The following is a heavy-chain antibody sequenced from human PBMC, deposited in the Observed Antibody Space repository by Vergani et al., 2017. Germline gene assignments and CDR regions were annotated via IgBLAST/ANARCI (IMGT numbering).Heavy chain of an antibody. J-gene: IGHJ3*02. Sequence: QVQQVQSGAEVKKPGASVKVSCKASGYIFTGYNMHWVRQAPGQGLEWMGWINPNSGDTKYAQQFQGRVTMTRDTSINTAYMELSRLRSDDTAVYYCARGYHYDNSGYRNVLDIWGQGTMVTVSS. CDR3: ARGYHYDNSGYRNVLDI. CDR1: GYIFTGYN. V-gene: IGHV1-2*02. CDR2: INPNSGDT. D-gene: IGHD3-22*01.